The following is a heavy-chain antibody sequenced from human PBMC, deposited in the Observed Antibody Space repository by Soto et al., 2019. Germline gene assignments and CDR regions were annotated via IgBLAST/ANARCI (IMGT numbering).Heavy chain of an antibody. CDR3: ARAPTNSIAAAP. J-gene: IGHJ4*02. CDR2: IYYSGST. Sequence: SETLSLTCTVSGGSISSGDYYWSWIRQPPGKGLEWIGYIYYSGSTYYNPSLKSRVTISVDTSKNQFSLKLSSVTAADTAVYYCARAPTNSIAAAPWGQGTLVTVSP. CDR1: GGSISSGDYY. D-gene: IGHD6-13*01. V-gene: IGHV4-30-4*01.